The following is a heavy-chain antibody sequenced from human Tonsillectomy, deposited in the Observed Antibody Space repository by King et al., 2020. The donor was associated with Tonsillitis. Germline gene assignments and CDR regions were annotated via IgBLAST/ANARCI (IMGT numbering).Heavy chain of an antibody. Sequence: VQLQESGPGLVKPSQTLSLICTVSDNSISSSSHYWSWIRQPAGKELEWIGRIYTSGSSNYNPSLNRRVTMSVDTSKNQLSLILSSVTAADTAVYYCAREISGSPTYGSAFDIWGQGTMVTVS. CDR1: DNSISSSSHY. V-gene: IGHV4-61*02. D-gene: IGHD1-26*01. CDR2: IYTSGSS. J-gene: IGHJ3*02. CDR3: AREISGSPTYGSAFDI.